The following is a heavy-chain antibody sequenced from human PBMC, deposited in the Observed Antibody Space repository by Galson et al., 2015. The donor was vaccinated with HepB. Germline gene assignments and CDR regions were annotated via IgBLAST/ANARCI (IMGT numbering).Heavy chain of an antibody. CDR2: ISSSSSTI. V-gene: IGHV3-48*01. D-gene: IGHD6-19*01. CDR3: ARARSPTRRWYSSGWEGAFDI. CDR1: GFTFSSYS. J-gene: IGHJ3*02. Sequence: SLRLSCAASGFTFSSYSMNWVRQAPGKGLEWVSYISSSSSTIYYADSVKGRFTISRDNAKNSLYLQMNSLRAEDTAVYYCARARSPTRRWYSSGWEGAFDIWGQGTMVTVSS.